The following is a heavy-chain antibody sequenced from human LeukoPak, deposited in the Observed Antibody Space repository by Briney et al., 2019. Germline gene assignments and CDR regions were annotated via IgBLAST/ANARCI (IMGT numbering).Heavy chain of an antibody. D-gene: IGHD3-10*01. V-gene: IGHV1-18*01. Sequence: VSVKVSCKASGYTFTSYGISWVRQAPGQGLEWMGWISAYNGNTNYAQKLQGRVTMTTDTSTSTAYMELRSLRSDDTAVYYCSAMGQGLDAFDIWGQGTMVTVSS. CDR2: ISAYNGNT. CDR3: SAMGQGLDAFDI. CDR1: GYTFTSYG. J-gene: IGHJ3*02.